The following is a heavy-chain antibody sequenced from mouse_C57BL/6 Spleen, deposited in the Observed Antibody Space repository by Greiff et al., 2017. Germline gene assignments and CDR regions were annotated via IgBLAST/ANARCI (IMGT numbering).Heavy chain of an antibody. J-gene: IGHJ1*03. D-gene: IGHD1-1*01. CDR3: ARPHFYGSSFNWYFDV. CDR2: IHPNSGST. CDR1: GYTFTSYW. Sequence: VQLQQPGAELVKPGASVKLSCKASGYTFTSYWMHWVKQRPGQGLEWIGMIHPNSGSTNYNEKLKSKATLTVDKSSSTAYMQLSSLTSEDSAVLYCARPHFYGSSFNWYFDVWGTGTTLTVSS. V-gene: IGHV1-64*01.